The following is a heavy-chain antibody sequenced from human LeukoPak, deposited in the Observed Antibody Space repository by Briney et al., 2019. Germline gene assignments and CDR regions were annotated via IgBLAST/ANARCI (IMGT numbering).Heavy chain of an antibody. CDR1: GFTFSNAW. Sequence: GGSLTLSCAASGFTFSNAWLSWVRQAPGKGLEWVGRIKYKTDGETNDYVAPVKGRFTISRDDSKNTLYLQMNSLKTEDTAVYYCTTNITIVYVPSASYYYVDVWGKGTTVTVSS. D-gene: IGHD3-3*01. V-gene: IGHV3-15*01. CDR2: IKYKTDGETN. CDR3: TTNITIVYVPSASYYYVDV. J-gene: IGHJ6*03.